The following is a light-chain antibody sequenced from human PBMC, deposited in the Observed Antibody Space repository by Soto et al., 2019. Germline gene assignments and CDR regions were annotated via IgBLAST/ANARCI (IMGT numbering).Light chain of an antibody. CDR1: SSDVGRYNY. CDR2: EVT. Sequence: QSVLTQPPSASGSPGQSVTIPCTGTSSDVGRYNYVSWYQQRPGKAPKLMVYEVTKRPSGVPDRFSGSKSGNTASLTVSGLQAEDEADYYCSSHAGITNVVFGGGTQLTVL. V-gene: IGLV2-8*01. CDR3: SSHAGITNVV. J-gene: IGLJ3*02.